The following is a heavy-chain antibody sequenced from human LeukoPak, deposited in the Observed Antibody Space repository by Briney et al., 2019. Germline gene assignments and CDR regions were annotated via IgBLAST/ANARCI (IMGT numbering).Heavy chain of an antibody. CDR2: FYPEDGET. D-gene: IGHD5-24*01. J-gene: IGHJ4*02. V-gene: IGHV1-24*01. CDR3: ATLGGDGYKITPRPKPVDY. CDR1: GYTLTELS. Sequence: ASVKVSCKVSGYTLTELSMHWVRQAPGKGLEWMGGFYPEDGETIYAQKFQGRVTMTEDTSTDTAYMELSSLRSEDTAVYYCATLGGDGYKITPRPKPVDYWGQGTLVTVSS.